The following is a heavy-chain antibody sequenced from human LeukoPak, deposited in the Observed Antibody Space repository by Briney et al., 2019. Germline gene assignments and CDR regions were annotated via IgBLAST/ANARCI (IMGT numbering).Heavy chain of an antibody. Sequence: PGGSLRLSCTASGFAFAEHGMSWVRQVPGKGLEWVSGINWSGGSTGYADPLRDRFTISRDNAKNSLYLQMDSLRAEDTALYYCARAPITSPFYFDYWGQGTLVTVSS. CDR2: INWSGGST. D-gene: IGHD2-2*01. CDR1: GFAFAEHG. V-gene: IGHV3-20*04. CDR3: ARAPITSPFYFDY. J-gene: IGHJ4*02.